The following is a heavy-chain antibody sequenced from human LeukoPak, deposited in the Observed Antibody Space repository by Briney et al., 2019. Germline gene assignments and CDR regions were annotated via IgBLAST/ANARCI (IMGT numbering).Heavy chain of an antibody. Sequence: KPGGSLRLSCAASGFTFSSYSMNWVRQAPGKGLEWVSSISSSSSYIYYADSVKGRFTISRDNAKNSLYLQMNSLRAEDTAVYYCARDRGIAVAGTGAFDIWGQGRMVTVSS. CDR3: ARDRGIAVAGTGAFDI. J-gene: IGHJ3*02. CDR1: GFTFSSYS. V-gene: IGHV3-21*01. D-gene: IGHD6-19*01. CDR2: ISSSSSYI.